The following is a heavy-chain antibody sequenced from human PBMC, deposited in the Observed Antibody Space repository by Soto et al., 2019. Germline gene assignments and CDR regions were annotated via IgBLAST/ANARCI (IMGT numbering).Heavy chain of an antibody. V-gene: IGHV6-1*01. CDR1: GDSVSTNTAT. J-gene: IGHJ4*02. D-gene: IGHD6-13*01. Sequence: SQTLSLTCDISGDSVSTNTATWDWIRQSPSRGLEWLGRTYYRSRWFYDSAVSVKSRITISPDISNNQVSLQLTSVTPDDTAIYYCVRLIGTSWLDFWGQGTLVTVSS. CDR3: VRLIGTSWLDF. CDR2: TYYRSRWFY.